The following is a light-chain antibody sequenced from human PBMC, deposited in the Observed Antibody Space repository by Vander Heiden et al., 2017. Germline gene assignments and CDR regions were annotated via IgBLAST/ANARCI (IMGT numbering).Light chain of an antibody. Sequence: DIQMTQSPSTLSASVGDRVTITCRASQSISSWLAWYQQKPGKAPKLLIDKASSLESGVPSRFSGSGSGTEFTRTISRLQTDDFATYSGTQYNRDEPWTLGPGTKVEI. J-gene: IGKJ1*01. CDR2: KAS. CDR1: QSISSW. V-gene: IGKV1-5*03. CDR3: TQYNRDEPWT.